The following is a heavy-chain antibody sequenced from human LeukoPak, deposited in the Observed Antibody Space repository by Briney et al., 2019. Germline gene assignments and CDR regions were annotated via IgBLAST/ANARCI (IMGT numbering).Heavy chain of an antibody. CDR3: ASTFPYCGDGTCAL. D-gene: IGHD2-15*01. J-gene: IGHJ1*01. Sequence: GGSLRLSCLGTGLAFKNYWMTWVRQAPGKGLEWVANINPAGSIQNYVESVRGRFTISRDNAKNLLYLQLDNLRGDDTAVYYCASTFPYCGDGTCALGGQGTLVTVSS. CDR1: GLAFKNYW. CDR2: INPAGSIQ. V-gene: IGHV3-7*01.